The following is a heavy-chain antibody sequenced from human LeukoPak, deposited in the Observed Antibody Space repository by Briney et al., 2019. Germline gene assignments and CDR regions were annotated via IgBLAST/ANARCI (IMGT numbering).Heavy chain of an antibody. V-gene: IGHV3-48*03. Sequence: GGSLRLSCVASGFTFSRYEMNWLRQAPGEGREWVSYIHNGGRRTSYADCVKGGFTISIDNGKNSLHLQMNSLRVEDTAVYYCARWTRVTSSSLWYFDLWGRGTLVTVSS. CDR1: GFTFSRYE. J-gene: IGHJ2*01. CDR2: IHNGGRRT. D-gene: IGHD6-6*01. CDR3: ARWTRVTSSSLWYFDL.